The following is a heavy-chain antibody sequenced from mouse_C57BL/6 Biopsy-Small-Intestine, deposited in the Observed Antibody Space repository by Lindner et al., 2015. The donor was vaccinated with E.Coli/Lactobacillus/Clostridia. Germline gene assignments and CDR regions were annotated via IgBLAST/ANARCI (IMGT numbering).Heavy chain of an antibody. CDR1: GYTFTSYG. Sequence: SVKVSCKASGYTFTSYGISWVRQAPGQGLEWMGWISVNNGDTKYAQKLQDRVAMTTDTSTSTAYMELRSLRSDDTAVYYCARLYDNDWYLNWGQGTLVTVSS. CDR3: ARLYDNDWYLN. J-gene: IGHJ4*01. V-gene: IGHV1-4*01. D-gene: IGHD2-3*01. CDR2: ISVNNGDT.